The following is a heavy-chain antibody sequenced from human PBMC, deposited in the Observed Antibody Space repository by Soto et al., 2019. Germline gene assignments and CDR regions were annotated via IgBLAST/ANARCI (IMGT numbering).Heavy chain of an antibody. V-gene: IGHV2-5*01. CDR3: AHTPPDSLMDV. D-gene: IGHD2-15*01. J-gene: IGHJ6*02. CDR1: GLSRSTSKMG. Sequence: QITLKESGPTLVKPTETLTLTCTFSGLSRSTSKMGVGWIRQPPGKALEWLALIYWNEDKRYSPSLKTRLTITKDISKNQVILTMINMDPVDTATYYCAHTPPDSLMDVWGQRTTVTVSS. CDR2: IYWNEDK.